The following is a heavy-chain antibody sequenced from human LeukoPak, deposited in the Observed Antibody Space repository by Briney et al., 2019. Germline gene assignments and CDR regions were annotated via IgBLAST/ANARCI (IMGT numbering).Heavy chain of an antibody. CDR1: GFIFSSYW. Sequence: GGSLRLSCAASGFIFSSYWMHWVRQAPGKGLVWVSRINSDGSTTAYADSVKGRFTISRGNAKNTLYLQMNSLRAEDTAVYYCASPGKAAAEGGQGTLVIVSS. J-gene: IGHJ4*02. CDR2: INSDGSTT. D-gene: IGHD6-13*01. CDR3: ASPGKAAAE. V-gene: IGHV3-74*01.